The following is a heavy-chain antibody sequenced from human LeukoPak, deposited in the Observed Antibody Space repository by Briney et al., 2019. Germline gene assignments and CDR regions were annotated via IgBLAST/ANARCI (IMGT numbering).Heavy chain of an antibody. CDR3: AREEPYYYDSSGYRPQYFDY. V-gene: IGHV3-21*01. CDR2: ISSSSSYI. Sequence: PGGSLRLSCAASGFTFSSYSMNWVRQAPGKGLEWVSSISSSSSYIYYADSVKGRFTTSRDNAKNSLYLQMNSLRAEDTAVYYCAREEPYYYDSSGYRPQYFDYWGQGTLVTVSS. D-gene: IGHD3-22*01. J-gene: IGHJ4*02. CDR1: GFTFSSYS.